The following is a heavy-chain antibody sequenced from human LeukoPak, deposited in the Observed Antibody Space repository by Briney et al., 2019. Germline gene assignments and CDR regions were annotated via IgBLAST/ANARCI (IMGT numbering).Heavy chain of an antibody. CDR1: GITFSSLW. Sequence: GGSLRLSCAASGITFSSLWMSWFRQAPGKGLEWVADIKHDGSEEHYVASVKGRFTISRDNAKLYLRMNSLRADDTAMYYCAGGQGWHFDLWGRGTLITVSS. J-gene: IGHJ2*01. CDR3: AGGQGWHFDL. CDR2: IKHDGSEE. V-gene: IGHV3-7*03.